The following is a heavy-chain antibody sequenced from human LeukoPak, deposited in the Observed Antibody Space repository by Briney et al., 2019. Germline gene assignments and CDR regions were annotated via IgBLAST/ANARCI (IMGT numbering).Heavy chain of an antibody. J-gene: IGHJ4*02. CDR2: ISGSGGRT. CDR3: AKDQGDYSSGWSIFDY. CDR1: GFTVSTYA. V-gene: IGHV3-23*01. D-gene: IGHD6-19*01. Sequence: GGSLRLSCAASGFTVSTYAMSWVRQAPGKGLGWVSGISGSGGRTYYADSVKGRFTISRDNSKNTLYLQMNRLRAEDTAVYYCAKDQGDYSSGWSIFDYWGQGSLVTVSS.